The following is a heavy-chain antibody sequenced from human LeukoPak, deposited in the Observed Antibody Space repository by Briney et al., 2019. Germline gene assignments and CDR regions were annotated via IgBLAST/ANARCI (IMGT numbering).Heavy chain of an antibody. Sequence: PGGSLRPSCAASGFTFSSYAMNWVRQAPGKGLEWVSAISGSGDSTYYADSVKGRFTISRDNSKNTLYLQMNSLRAEDTAVYYCARAMGSGSYSFDYWGQGTLVTVSS. CDR3: ARAMGSGSYSFDY. CDR2: ISGSGDST. CDR1: GFTFSSYA. V-gene: IGHV3-23*01. D-gene: IGHD3-10*01. J-gene: IGHJ4*02.